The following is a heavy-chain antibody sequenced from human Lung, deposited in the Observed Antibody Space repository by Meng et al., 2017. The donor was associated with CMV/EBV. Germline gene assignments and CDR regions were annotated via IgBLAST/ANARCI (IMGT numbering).Heavy chain of an antibody. CDR1: GGSISSSSYY. Sequence: LQLQESGPGTVKPSETLSLTCTVSGGSISSSSYYWAWIRQPPGEGLEWIGSVVYSGTTYYTSSLKSRVSISVDTSKNQFSLKLSSVTAADTAVYYCARHHHSPTFDYWGQGTLVTVSS. D-gene: IGHD1-14*01. V-gene: IGHV4-39*01. J-gene: IGHJ4*02. CDR3: ARHHHSPTFDY. CDR2: VVYSGTT.